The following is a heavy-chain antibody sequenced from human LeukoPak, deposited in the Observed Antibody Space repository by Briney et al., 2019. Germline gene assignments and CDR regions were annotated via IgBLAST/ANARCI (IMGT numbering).Heavy chain of an antibody. CDR2: IYYSGST. V-gene: IGHV4-59*05. CDR3: AGIVVVPAADPLNLDY. CDR1: GFTFSDYY. Sequence: PGGSLRLSCAASGFTFSDYYMSWIRQPPGKGLEWIGSIYYSGSTYYNPSLKSRVTISVDTSKNQFSLKLSSVTAADTAVYYCAGIVVVPAADPLNLDYWGQGTLVTVSS. D-gene: IGHD2-2*01. J-gene: IGHJ4*02.